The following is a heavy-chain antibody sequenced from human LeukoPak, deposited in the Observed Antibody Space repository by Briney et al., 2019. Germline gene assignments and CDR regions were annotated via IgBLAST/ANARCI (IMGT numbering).Heavy chain of an antibody. CDR1: GSTFSNYG. V-gene: IGHV3-23*01. D-gene: IGHD3-16*02. Sequence: PGGSQRPSCAASGSTFSNYGMSWVRQDPGKGLEWVLIISGSGSSTYYADCGEGRFTISRNNTKNTMYLQMNSLRAEDTALYYCATLYGELSAGVDYWGQGTLVTVSS. J-gene: IGHJ4*02. CDR2: ISGSGSST. CDR3: ATLYGELSAGVDY.